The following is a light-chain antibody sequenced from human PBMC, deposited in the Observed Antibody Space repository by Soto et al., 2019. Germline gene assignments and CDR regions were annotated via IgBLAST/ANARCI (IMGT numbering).Light chain of an antibody. V-gene: IGKV3-15*01. J-gene: IGKJ3*01. CDR1: QSICSN. CDR3: QQYTQWPLFT. Sequence: ETVLTQSPATFSVSPGERATLSCRASQSICSNLAWYQQRPGQPPRLLIYGASTRATGVPARFSGSGSGTEFTLTINSLQSEDFALYCCQQYTQWPLFTFGPGTKVDIK. CDR2: GAS.